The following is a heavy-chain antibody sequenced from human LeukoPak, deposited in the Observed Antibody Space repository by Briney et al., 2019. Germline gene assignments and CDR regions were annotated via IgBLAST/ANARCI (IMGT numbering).Heavy chain of an antibody. D-gene: IGHD4-17*01. J-gene: IGHJ5*02. CDR2: IYYSGST. CDR3: ARGLTTVTTFNWFDP. V-gene: IGHV4-61*01. Sequence: PSETLSLTCTVSGGSVSSGSYYWSWIRQPPGKGLEWIGYIYYSGSTNYNPSLKSRVTISVDTSKNQFSLKLSSVTAADTAVYSCARGLTTVTTFNWFDPWGQGTLVAVSS. CDR1: GGSVSSGSYY.